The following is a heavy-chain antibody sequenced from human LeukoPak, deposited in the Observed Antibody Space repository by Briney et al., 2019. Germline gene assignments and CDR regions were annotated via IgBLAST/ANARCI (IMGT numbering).Heavy chain of an antibody. Sequence: GGSLRLSCAASGFTFSNFWMHWVRQAPGKGLVSVTRIINDGTNTVYADSVKGRFTISRDNAKNTLYLQMKSLRADDTAVCYCARGLYGPDYWGQGTLVTVSP. CDR2: IINDGTNT. CDR3: ARGLYGPDY. D-gene: IGHD3-16*01. CDR1: GFTFSNFW. V-gene: IGHV3-74*01. J-gene: IGHJ4*02.